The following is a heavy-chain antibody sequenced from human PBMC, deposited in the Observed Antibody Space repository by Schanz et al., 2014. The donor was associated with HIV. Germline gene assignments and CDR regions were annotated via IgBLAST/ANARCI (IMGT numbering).Heavy chain of an antibody. D-gene: IGHD3-3*02. CDR1: GGTFSIYA. V-gene: IGHV1-69*01. Sequence: QVPLVQFGAEVKKPGSSVKVSCKASGGTFSIYAISWVRQAPGQGLEWMGGIIPIFGTANYAQKFQGRVTIITSEYTRSAYMELSSLRSADTSVYFCARAAFLSEYYYGMDVWGQGTTVTVSS. CDR3: ARAAFLSEYYYGMDV. J-gene: IGHJ6*02. CDR2: IIPIFGTA.